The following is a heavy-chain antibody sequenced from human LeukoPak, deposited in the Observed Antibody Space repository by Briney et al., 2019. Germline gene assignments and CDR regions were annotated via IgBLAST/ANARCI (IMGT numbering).Heavy chain of an antibody. Sequence: PGRSLRLSCAASGFTFSRYGMHWVRQAPGKGLGWVSIISYDGNNKYYTDSVKGRFTISRDNSKNTLYLQMNSLRAEDTAVYYCARDSWWLQFQDYWGQGTLVTVSS. CDR3: ARDSWWLQFQDY. CDR2: ISYDGNNK. D-gene: IGHD5-24*01. J-gene: IGHJ4*02. CDR1: GFTFSRYG. V-gene: IGHV3-30*03.